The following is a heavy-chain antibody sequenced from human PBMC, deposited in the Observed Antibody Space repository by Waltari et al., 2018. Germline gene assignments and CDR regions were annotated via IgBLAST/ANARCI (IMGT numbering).Heavy chain of an antibody. CDR1: GFTFSRYW. Sequence: VQLVGAGGGLVQPGGSLRLSCDASGFTFSRYWIDWVRQAPGKGLEWVANIKQDGSEKYYVDSVKGRFTISRDNAKNSLYLQMNSLRAEDTAVYYSARVISSADYFDYWGQGTLVTVSS. V-gene: IGHV3-7*01. CDR3: ARVISSADYFDY. J-gene: IGHJ4*02. CDR2: IKQDGSEK. D-gene: IGHD6-6*01.